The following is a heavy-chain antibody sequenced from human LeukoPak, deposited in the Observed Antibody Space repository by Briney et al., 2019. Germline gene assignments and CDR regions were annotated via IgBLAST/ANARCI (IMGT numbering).Heavy chain of an antibody. CDR1: GGTFSSYA. Sequence: SVKVSCKASGGTFSSYAISWVRQAPGQGLEWMGGIIPIFGTANYAQKFQGRVTITTDESTSTAYMELSSLRSEDTAVYYCARGFYYDSSGYYLGPTDYWGQGTLVTVFS. CDR3: ARGFYYDSSGYYLGPTDY. D-gene: IGHD3-22*01. J-gene: IGHJ4*02. CDR2: IIPIFGTA. V-gene: IGHV1-69*05.